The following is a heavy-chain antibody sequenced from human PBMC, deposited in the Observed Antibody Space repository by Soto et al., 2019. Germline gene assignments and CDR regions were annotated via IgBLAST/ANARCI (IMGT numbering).Heavy chain of an antibody. J-gene: IGHJ4*02. D-gene: IGHD3-3*01. CDR3: ARSTDDDFWSGYYSYYFDY. V-gene: IGHV4-31*03. Sequence: SETLSLTCTVSGGSISSGGYYWSWIRQHPGKGLGWIGYIYYSGSTYYNPSLKSRVTISVDTSKNQFSLKLGSVTAADTAVYYCARSTDDDFWSGYYSYYFDYWGQGTLVTVSS. CDR1: GGSISSGGYY. CDR2: IYYSGST.